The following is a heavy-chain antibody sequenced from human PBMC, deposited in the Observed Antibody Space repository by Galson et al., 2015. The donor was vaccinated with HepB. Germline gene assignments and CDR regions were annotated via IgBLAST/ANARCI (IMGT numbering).Heavy chain of an antibody. V-gene: IGHV1-24*01. Sequence: SVKVSCKVSGYTLTELSMHWVRQAPGKGLEWMGGFDPEDGETIYAQKFQGRVTMTEDTSTDTAYMELSSLRSEDTAVYYCATFEGGEELELSWLYYWGQGTLVTVSS. CDR1: GYTLTELS. CDR3: ATFEGGEELELSWLYY. CDR2: FDPEDGET. D-gene: IGHD1-7*01. J-gene: IGHJ4*02.